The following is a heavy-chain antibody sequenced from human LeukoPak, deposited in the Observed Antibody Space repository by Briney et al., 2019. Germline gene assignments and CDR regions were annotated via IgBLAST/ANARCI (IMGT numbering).Heavy chain of an antibody. CDR2: IIPIFGTA. J-gene: IGHJ5*02. CDR3: ARAIAAAGMGSNWFDP. D-gene: IGHD6-13*01. Sequence: SVKVSCKASGGTFSSYAISWVRQAPGQGLEWMGGIIPIFGTANYAQKFQGRVTITADESTSTAYMELSSLRSEDTAVYYCARAIAAAGMGSNWFDPWGQGTLVTVSS. V-gene: IGHV1-69*13. CDR1: GGTFSSYA.